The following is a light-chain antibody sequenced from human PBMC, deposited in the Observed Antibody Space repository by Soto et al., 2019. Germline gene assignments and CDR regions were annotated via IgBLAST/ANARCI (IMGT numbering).Light chain of an antibody. V-gene: IGKV1-5*03. CDR2: KTS. Sequence: DIQMSQSPSTLSASVGDGATITCRASQGIGDRLAWYQHKPGKTPKLLIYKTSSLDSGVPSTFSGSRFGAEFTLTISSLQSEDVATYYCQPYDHCPFTFGRGTKVDIK. J-gene: IGKJ4*01. CDR1: QGIGDR. CDR3: QPYDHCPFT.